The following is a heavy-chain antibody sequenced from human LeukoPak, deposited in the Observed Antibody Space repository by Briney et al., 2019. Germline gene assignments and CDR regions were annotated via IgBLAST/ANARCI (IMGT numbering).Heavy chain of an antibody. V-gene: IGHV4-38-2*02. CDR3: ARALDYYGSGFP. J-gene: IGHJ5*02. Sequence: PSETLSLTCSVSGYSISSDFYWGWIRQPPGKGLEWIGSIYHSGSTYYNSSLKSRVTISVHTTKNQFSLRLSSVTAADTAVYYCARALDYYGSGFPWGQGTLVTVSS. CDR2: IYHSGST. CDR1: GYSISSDFY. D-gene: IGHD3-10*01.